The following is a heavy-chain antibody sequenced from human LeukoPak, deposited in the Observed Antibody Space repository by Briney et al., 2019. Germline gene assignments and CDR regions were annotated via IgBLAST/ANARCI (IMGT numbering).Heavy chain of an antibody. CDR1: GFTLNNYA. CDR3: AKAPPAATNYYYGMDV. D-gene: IGHD2-15*01. J-gene: IGHJ6*02. CDR2: ISGRGDAT. Sequence: GGSLKLSCAASGFTLNNYAMAWVRQAPGKGREGVSSISGRGDATYYADSVKGRFTISRDDSKNTLYLQMNSLRAEDTAVYHCAKAPPAATNYYYGMDVWGQGTTVTVSS. V-gene: IGHV3-23*01.